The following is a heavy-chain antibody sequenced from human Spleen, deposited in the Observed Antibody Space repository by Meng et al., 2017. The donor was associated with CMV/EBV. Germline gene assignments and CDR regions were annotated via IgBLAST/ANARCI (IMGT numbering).Heavy chain of an antibody. D-gene: IGHD3-3*01. Sequence: SETLSLTCTVSGGSISSGGYYWSWIRQHPGKGLEWIGYIYYSGSTNYNPSLKSRVTISVDTSKNQFSLKLSSVTAADTAVYYCARDRGNYDFWSGYRPYHWFDPWGQGTLVTVSS. CDR2: IYYSGST. J-gene: IGHJ5*02. CDR1: GGSISSGGYY. CDR3: ARDRGNYDFWSGYRPYHWFDP. V-gene: IGHV4-61*08.